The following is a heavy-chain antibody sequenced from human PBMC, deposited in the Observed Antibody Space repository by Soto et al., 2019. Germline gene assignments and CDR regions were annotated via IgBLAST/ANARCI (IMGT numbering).Heavy chain of an antibody. J-gene: IGHJ4*02. V-gene: IGHV4-59*08. CDR2: IYYSGST. Sequence: QVQLQESGPGLVKPSETLSLTCTVSGGSISSYYWSWIRQPPGKGLEWIGYIYYSGSTNYNPSLKRRXXLXVXXSKNPFSLKLSSVPAADTAVYYCARTGTVTTAFDYWGQGTLVTVSS. D-gene: IGHD4-17*01. CDR1: GGSISSYY. CDR3: ARTGTVTTAFDY.